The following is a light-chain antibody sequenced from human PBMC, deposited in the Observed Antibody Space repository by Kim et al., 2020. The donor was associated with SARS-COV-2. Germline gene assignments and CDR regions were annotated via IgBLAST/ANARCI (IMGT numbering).Light chain of an antibody. CDR1: QNIGGW. V-gene: IGKV1-5*03. CDR2: GAS. CDR3: QQYQTYSFN. J-gene: IGKJ3*01. Sequence: DIQMTQSPSTLSAYVGDRVVITCRASQNIGGWLTWYQHKPGKAPKLLIYGASILESGVPSRFSGSGSGTEFTLTISSLQPDDFATYYCQQYQTYSFNVGPGTKVDIK.